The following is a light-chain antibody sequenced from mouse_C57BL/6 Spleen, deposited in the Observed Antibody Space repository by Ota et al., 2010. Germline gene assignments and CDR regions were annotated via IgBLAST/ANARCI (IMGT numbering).Light chain of an antibody. V-gene: IGKV4-79*01. Sequence: ASRGEKVTITCRASSSISSNYLHWYQQKPGSSPKLLIYSTSNLASGVPARFSGSGSGTSYSLTISSMEAEDAASYFCHQWSSYPPTFGGGTKLEIK. CDR2: STS. CDR1: SSISSNY. CDR3: HQWSSYPPT. J-gene: IGKJ2*01.